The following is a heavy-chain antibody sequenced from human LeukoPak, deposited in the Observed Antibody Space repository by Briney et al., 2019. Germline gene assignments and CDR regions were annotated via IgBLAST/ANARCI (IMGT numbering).Heavy chain of an antibody. CDR2: INPSGGST. Sequence: ASVKVSCKASGYTSTSYYMHWVRQAPGQGLEWMGIINPSGGSTSYAQKFQGRVTMTRDMSTSTVYMELSSLRSEDTAVYYCARGIAARPFDYWGQGTLVTVSS. D-gene: IGHD6-6*01. V-gene: IGHV1-46*01. CDR3: ARGIAARPFDY. CDR1: GYTSTSYY. J-gene: IGHJ4*02.